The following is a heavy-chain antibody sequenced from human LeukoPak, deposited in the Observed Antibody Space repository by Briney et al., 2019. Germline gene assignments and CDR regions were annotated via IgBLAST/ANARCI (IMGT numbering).Heavy chain of an antibody. J-gene: IGHJ4*02. CDR2: IKQDGSEE. D-gene: IGHD5-18*01. CDR1: GFTFSNYW. Sequence: GGSLRLSCAASGFTFSNYWMSWVRQTPGKGLEWVANIKQDGSEEYYVGSLKGRFIISRDNAKNSLYLQMNSLRVEDTAVYYCARAKASAMFSSDYWGQGTLVTVSS. V-gene: IGHV3-7*03. CDR3: ARAKASAMFSSDY.